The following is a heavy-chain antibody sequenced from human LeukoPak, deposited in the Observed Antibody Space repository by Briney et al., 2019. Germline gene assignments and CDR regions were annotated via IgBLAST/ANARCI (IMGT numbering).Heavy chain of an antibody. CDR3: AXXXXXGXXLKFDY. CDR1: GFTVSSNY. V-gene: IGHV3-53*01. D-gene: IGHD5-12*01. J-gene: IGHJ4*02. Sequence: GGSLRLSCAASGFTVSSNYMSWVRQAPGKGLEWVSVIYSGGSTYYADSVKGRFTISRDNSKNTLYLRMNSLRAEDTAVYYCAXXXXXGXXLKFDYWGQGTLVTVSS. CDR2: IYSGGST.